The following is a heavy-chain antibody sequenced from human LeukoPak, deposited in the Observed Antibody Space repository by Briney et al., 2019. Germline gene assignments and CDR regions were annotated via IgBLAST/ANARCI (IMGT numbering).Heavy chain of an antibody. CDR3: ARDLYSGSYNEDW. Sequence: GGSLRLSCAASGFTFSSYWMSWVRQAPGKGLEWVANIKQDGSEKNYVDSVKGRFTISRDDAKNSLYLQMNSLRAEDTAVNYCARDLYSGSYNEDWWGQGTLVTVSS. CDR1: GFTFSSYW. D-gene: IGHD1-26*01. V-gene: IGHV3-7*01. CDR2: IKQDGSEK. J-gene: IGHJ4*02.